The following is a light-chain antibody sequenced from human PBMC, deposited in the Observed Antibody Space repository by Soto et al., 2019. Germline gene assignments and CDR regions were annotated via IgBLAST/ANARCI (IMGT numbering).Light chain of an antibody. Sequence: EIVLTQSPATLSLSPGGRATLSCRASQTVTNHLAWYQQKSGQAPRRLIFDASTRASSIPPRFSGSGSGTDFTLTITRVAPDGFAVYYCQQRMNWALTVGGGAKVESK. J-gene: IGKJ4*01. V-gene: IGKV3-11*01. CDR1: QTVTNH. CDR3: QQRMNWALT. CDR2: DAS.